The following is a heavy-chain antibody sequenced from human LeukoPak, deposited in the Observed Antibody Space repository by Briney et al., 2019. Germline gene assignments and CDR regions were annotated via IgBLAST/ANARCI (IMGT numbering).Heavy chain of an antibody. CDR1: GYTFTVYY. Sequence: ASVKVSFTASGYTFTVYYMHWVRQAPGQRLEGMGWINPNSGGTNYAQKFQGRVTMTRATSISTAYMELSRLRSDDTAVYYCARDLGIAARTYSNDYWGQGTLVTVSS. J-gene: IGHJ4*02. CDR3: ARDLGIAARTYSNDY. CDR2: INPNSGGT. V-gene: IGHV1-2*02. D-gene: IGHD6-6*01.